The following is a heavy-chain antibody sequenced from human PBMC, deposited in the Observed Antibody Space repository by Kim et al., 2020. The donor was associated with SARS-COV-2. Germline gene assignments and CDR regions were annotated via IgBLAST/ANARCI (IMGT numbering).Heavy chain of an antibody. V-gene: IGHV1-8*01. CDR3: ARARGYYFDYVWKSFRFGPADS. CDR1: GYSFTSYD. Sequence: ASVKVSCKASGYSFTSYDINWVRQAPGQGLEWMGWMNPNSGNSGFAQKSQGRVTMTTDTSINTLYMELSSLKSEDTAVYYCARARGYYFDYVWKSFRFGPADSWGQGTLVNVSS. CDR2: MNPNSGNS. D-gene: IGHD3-16*02. J-gene: IGHJ4*02.